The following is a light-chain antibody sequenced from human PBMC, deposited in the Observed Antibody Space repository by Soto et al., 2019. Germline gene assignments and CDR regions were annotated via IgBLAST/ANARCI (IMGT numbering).Light chain of an antibody. V-gene: IGKV1-12*01. CDR3: QQGSSFPRT. CDR1: QDISNW. CDR2: STS. J-gene: IGKJ1*01. Sequence: DIQMTQSPSSVSASVGDRVTITCRASQDISNWLAWYQQKPGKAPKLLIYSTSSLQNGVPSRFSGSGSGTELSLTITSLQPEDFASYYCQQGSSFPRTFGQGSKVEV.